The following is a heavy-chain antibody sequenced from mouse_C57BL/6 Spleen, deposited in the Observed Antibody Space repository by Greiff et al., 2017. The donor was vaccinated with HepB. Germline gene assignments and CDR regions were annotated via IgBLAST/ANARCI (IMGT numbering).Heavy chain of an antibody. J-gene: IGHJ1*03. CDR2: ISNGGGST. V-gene: IGHV5-12*01. CDR1: GFTFSDYY. D-gene: IGHD2-4*01. CDR3: ARRGVYYDYDGSYWYFDV. Sequence: EVKLVESGGGLVQPGGSLKLSCAASGFTFSDYYMYWVRQTPEKRLEWVAYISNGGGSTYYPDTVKGRFTISRDNAKNTLYLQMSRLKSEDTAMYYCARRGVYYDYDGSYWYFDVWGTGTTVTVSS.